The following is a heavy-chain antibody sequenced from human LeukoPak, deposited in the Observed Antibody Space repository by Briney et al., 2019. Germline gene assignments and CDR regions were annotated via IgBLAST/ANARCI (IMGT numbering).Heavy chain of an antibody. D-gene: IGHD3-3*01. CDR3: AKDLPTYYDFWSGHPTDY. Sequence: GRSLRLSCAASGFTFSGYAMNWVRQAPGKGLEWVSAISGSGGSTYYADSVKGRFTISRDNSKNTLYLQMNSLRAEDTAVYYCAKDLPTYYDFWSGHPTDYWGQGTLVTVSS. CDR1: GFTFSGYA. CDR2: ISGSGGST. J-gene: IGHJ4*02. V-gene: IGHV3-23*01.